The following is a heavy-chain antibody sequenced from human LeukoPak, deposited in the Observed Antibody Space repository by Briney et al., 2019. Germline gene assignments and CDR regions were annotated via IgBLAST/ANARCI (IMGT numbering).Heavy chain of an antibody. V-gene: IGHV1-18*04. J-gene: IGHJ6*03. D-gene: IGHD6-6*01. CDR3: ARGSSSGYYYMDV. CDR1: GYTFTGYY. Sequence: ASVKVSCKASGYTFTGYYMHWVRQAPGQGLEWMGWISAYNGNTNYAQKLQGRVTMTTDTPTSTAYMELRSLRSDDTAVYYCARGSSSGYYYMDVWGKGTTVTVSS. CDR2: ISAYNGNT.